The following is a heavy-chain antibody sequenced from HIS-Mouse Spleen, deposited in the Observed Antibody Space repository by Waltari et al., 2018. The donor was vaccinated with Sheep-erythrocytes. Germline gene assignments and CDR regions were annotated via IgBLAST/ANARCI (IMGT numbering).Heavy chain of an antibody. CDR2: IYPGDSDT. CDR1: GYSFTSYW. D-gene: IGHD3-3*01. Sequence: EVHLVQSGAEAKKPGESLKISCKGSGYSFTSYWIGWVRQMPGKGREWMVIIYPGDSDTRYSPSFQGQVTISADKSISTAYLQWSSLKASDTAMYYCARGPVLRFLEWLPTDAFDIWGQGTMVTVSS. V-gene: IGHV5-51*03. CDR3: ARGPVLRFLEWLPTDAFDI. J-gene: IGHJ3*02.